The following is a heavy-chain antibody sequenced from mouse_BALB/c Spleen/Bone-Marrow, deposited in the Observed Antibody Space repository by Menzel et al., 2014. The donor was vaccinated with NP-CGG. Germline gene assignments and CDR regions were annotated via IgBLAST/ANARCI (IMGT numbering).Heavy chain of an antibody. D-gene: IGHD3-1*01. CDR3: ASGPWYFDV. J-gene: IGHJ1*01. CDR1: GYTFTSYW. CDR2: INPTNGST. V-gene: IGHV1S81*02. Sequence: QVQLQQSGAELVRPGVSVKLSCKASGYTFTSYWMHWIKPRPEQGLERIGEINPTNGSTNYNEEFKTKATLTVDKSSSTAYMQLSSLTSEDSAVYYCASGPWYFDVWGAGTTVTVSS.